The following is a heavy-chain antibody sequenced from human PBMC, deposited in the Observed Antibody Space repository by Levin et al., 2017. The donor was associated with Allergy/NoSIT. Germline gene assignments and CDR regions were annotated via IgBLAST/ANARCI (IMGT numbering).Heavy chain of an antibody. V-gene: IGHV3-23*01. Sequence: GGSLRLSCETSGFTFNNYGMNWVRQAPGKGLEWVSGITGSAGSTFYAASVKGRFTISRDLSKNTLFLQMNSLRAEDTALYYCAKVLWSELSGGPLGAFDNRGRGTMVTVSS. D-gene: IGHD3-3*01. CDR1: GFTFNNYG. CDR2: ITGSAGST. J-gene: IGHJ3*02. CDR3: AKVLWSELSGGPLGAFDN.